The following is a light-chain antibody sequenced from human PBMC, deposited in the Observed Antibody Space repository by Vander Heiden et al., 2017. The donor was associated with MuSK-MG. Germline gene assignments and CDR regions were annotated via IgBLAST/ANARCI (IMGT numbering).Light chain of an antibody. Sequence: QSALTQPPSAPGSPGPSVPISCPGTRSDVGGYKYVYWYQQHPGEAPKLMIYGVSKRPSGVPDRFSGSKSGNTASLTVSGLQADDEATYYCSSYAGNNNFVLFGGGTQLTVL. J-gene: IGLJ2*01. CDR3: SSYAGNNNFVL. CDR1: RSDVGGYKY. CDR2: GVS. V-gene: IGLV2-8*01.